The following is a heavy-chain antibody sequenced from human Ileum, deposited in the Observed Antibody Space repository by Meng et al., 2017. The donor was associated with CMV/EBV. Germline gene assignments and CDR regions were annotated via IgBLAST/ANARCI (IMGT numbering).Heavy chain of an antibody. Sequence: QLMLPESRPGLVQPSETLSPTCTVSSDSITTTTYYWGWLRQPPGKGLEWIASIYYSGTTYYNPSLKSRVTISVDTSKNQFSLKVYSVTAADTAIYYCARSRREDWFDPWGQGTLVTVSS. CDR1: SDSITTTTYY. V-gene: IGHV4-39*07. D-gene: IGHD1-26*01. CDR3: ARSRREDWFDP. CDR2: IYYSGTT. J-gene: IGHJ5*02.